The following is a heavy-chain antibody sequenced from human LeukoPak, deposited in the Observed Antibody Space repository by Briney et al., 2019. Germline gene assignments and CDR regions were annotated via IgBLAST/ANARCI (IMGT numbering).Heavy chain of an antibody. J-gene: IGHJ4*02. V-gene: IGHV1-69*13. CDR1: GGTFSSDA. D-gene: IGHD5-18*01. Sequence: GASVRVSCKASGGTFSSDAISWVRQAPGQGLEWMGGIIPIFETAHYAQKFQGRVTITADESTSTAYMELSSLRSEDTALYYCARGTAMIMAERWGQGTLVTVSS. CDR3: ARGTAMIMAER. CDR2: IIPIFETA.